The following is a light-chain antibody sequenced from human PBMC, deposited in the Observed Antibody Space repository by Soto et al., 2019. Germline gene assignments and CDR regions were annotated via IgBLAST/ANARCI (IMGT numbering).Light chain of an antibody. CDR3: QQYNNWPPWT. CDR1: QTVHNN. CDR2: GAS. J-gene: IGKJ1*01. Sequence: ETVMTQSPATLSVSPGDRVTLSCRASQTVHNNLAWFQQKPGQAPKLLIYGASTRDTGVPARFTGSGSGTEFTLTISSLQSEDFAVYFCQQYNNWPPWTFGQGTKVEI. V-gene: IGKV3-15*01.